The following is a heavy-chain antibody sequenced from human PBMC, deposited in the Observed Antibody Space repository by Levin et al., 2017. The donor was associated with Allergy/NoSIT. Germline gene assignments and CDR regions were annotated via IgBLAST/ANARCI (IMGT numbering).Heavy chain of an antibody. V-gene: IGHV3-53*01. CDR1: GFTVSNNY. J-gene: IGHJ4*02. Sequence: LSLTCAASGFTVSNNYMRWVRQAPGKGLEWVSLIDSGGTTYYADSVKGRFTISRDNSKNTVYLQMNSLRAEDTAVYYCARNRHCIGGRCYSVWGQGTLVTVSS. D-gene: IGHD2-15*01. CDR3: ARNRHCIGGRCYSV. CDR2: IDSGGTT.